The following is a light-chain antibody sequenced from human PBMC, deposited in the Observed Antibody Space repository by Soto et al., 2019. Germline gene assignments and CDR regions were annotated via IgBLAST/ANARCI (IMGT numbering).Light chain of an antibody. CDR3: RQDCASPQLT. Sequence: GFTQTQDTLSLSPGERATLSCRASQSVSSNYITWYQQKPGQAPRRLIFGAASRATGIPDRCSGSGSWTDVTLTTSSLVHAEDGVHYCRQDCASPQLTFGQGTKADIK. J-gene: IGKJ1*01. CDR1: QSVSSNY. CDR2: GAA. V-gene: IGKV3-20*01.